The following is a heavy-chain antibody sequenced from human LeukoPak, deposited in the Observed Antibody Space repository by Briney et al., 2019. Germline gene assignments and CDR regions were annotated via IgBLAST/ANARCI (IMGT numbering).Heavy chain of an antibody. V-gene: IGHV4-61*02. CDR2: IYTSGST. CDR1: GYSISTSYY. J-gene: IGHJ6*03. Sequence: NASETLSLTCTVSGYSISTSYYWSWIRQPAGKGLEWIGRIYTSGSTNYNPSLKSRVTISVDTSKNQFSLKLSSVTAADTAVYYCARENLAVGSGSYLDGSKYMDVWGKGTTVTISS. D-gene: IGHD3-10*01. CDR3: ARENLAVGSGSYLDGSKYMDV.